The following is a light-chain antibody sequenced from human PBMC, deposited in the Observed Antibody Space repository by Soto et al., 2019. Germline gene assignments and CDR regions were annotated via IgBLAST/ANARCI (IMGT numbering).Light chain of an antibody. CDR1: QTVPKNF. CDR2: GAS. V-gene: IGKV3-20*01. CDR3: QQYENSPVT. Sequence: PGERATLSCRARQTVPKNFLAWFQQKPGQAPRLLVHGASNRATGIPDRFSGSGSGTDFTLIISRLEPEDFAVYYCQQYENSPVTFGQGTKVEIK. J-gene: IGKJ1*01.